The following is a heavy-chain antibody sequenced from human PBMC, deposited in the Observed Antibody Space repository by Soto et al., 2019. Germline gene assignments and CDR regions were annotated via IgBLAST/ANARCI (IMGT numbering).Heavy chain of an antibody. J-gene: IGHJ4*01. CDR1: GGSISPYY. D-gene: IGHD3-16*01. CDR2: IYYSGST. CDR3: VRGITVLSLDY. V-gene: IGHV4-59*01. Sequence: QVQLQGSGPGLVKPSETLSLTCTVSGGSISPYYWSWIRQPPGKGLEWIGYIYYSGSTNYNPSLESRVTISVDPSKYPYSLELRSVTAADTAMYYCVRGITVLSLDYWGHGTLVTVSS.